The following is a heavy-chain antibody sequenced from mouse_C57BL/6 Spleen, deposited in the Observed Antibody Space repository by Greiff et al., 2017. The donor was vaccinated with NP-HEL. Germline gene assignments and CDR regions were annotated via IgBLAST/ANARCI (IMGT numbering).Heavy chain of an antibody. CDR2: IFPGSGST. D-gene: IGHD1-1*01. CDR1: GYTFTDYY. Sequence: VQLQQSGPELVKPGASVKISCKASGYTFTDYYINWVKQSPGQGLEWIGWIFPGSGSTYYNEKFKGKATLTVDKTSRAAYMLLSSQTSEDSAVYFCARDGSSYRYWGQGATLTVSS. CDR3: ARDGSSYRY. V-gene: IGHV1-75*01. J-gene: IGHJ2*01.